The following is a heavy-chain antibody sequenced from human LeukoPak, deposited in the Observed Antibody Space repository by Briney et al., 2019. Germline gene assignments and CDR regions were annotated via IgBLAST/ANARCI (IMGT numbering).Heavy chain of an antibody. D-gene: IGHD3-9*01. CDR3: AREDNDILTGPSPFDI. CDR1: GGSISSYY. Sequence: SETLSLTCTVSGGSISSYYWSWIRQPPGKGLEWIGFIYYSGSTNYNPSLKSRVTISVDTSKNQFSLKLSSVTAADTAVYYCAREDNDILTGPSPFDIWGQGTMVTVSS. CDR2: IYYSGST. V-gene: IGHV4-59*01. J-gene: IGHJ3*02.